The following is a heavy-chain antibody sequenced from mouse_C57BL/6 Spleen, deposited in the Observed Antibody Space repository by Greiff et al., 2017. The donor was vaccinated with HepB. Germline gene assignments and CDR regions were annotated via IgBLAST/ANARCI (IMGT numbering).Heavy chain of an antibody. CDR3: ARGGYYYGSSYGYFDY. J-gene: IGHJ2*01. CDR1: GFTFSSYT. CDR2: ISGGGGNT. Sequence: EVMLVESGGGLVKPGGSLKLSCAASGFTFSSYTMSWVRQTPEKRLEWVATISGGGGNTYYPDSVKGRFTISRDNAKDTLYLQMGSLRSEDTALYYCARGGYYYGSSYGYFDYWGQGTTLTFSS. D-gene: IGHD1-1*01. V-gene: IGHV5-9*01.